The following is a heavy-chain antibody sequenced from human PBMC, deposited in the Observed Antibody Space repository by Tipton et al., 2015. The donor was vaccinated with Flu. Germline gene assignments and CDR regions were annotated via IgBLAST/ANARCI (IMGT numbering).Heavy chain of an antibody. J-gene: IGHJ4*02. Sequence: TLSLTCTASGASISSGSYYWAWIRQPPGKGLEWVGSVYYSGTTYYNPSLKSRVTISVDTSKNQFSLKVSSVTAAATAVYYCARVLVVAATPFDYWGQGILVIVSS. CDR2: VYYSGTT. CDR1: GASISSGSYY. D-gene: IGHD2-15*01. V-gene: IGHV4-39*07. CDR3: ARVLVVAATPFDY.